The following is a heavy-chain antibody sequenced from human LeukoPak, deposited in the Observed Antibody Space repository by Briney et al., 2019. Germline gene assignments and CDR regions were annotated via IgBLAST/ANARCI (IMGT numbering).Heavy chain of an antibody. CDR2: IYYTGNT. CDR3: ARQTGSGLFILP. D-gene: IGHD3/OR15-3a*01. CDR1: GVSISGSNSY. V-gene: IGHV4-39*01. Sequence: PSETLSLTCTVSGVSISGSNSYWGWIRQPPGKGLEWIGSIYYTGNTYYNASLKSRVTISIDTSKNQISLRLTSVTATDTAVYYCARQTGSGLFILPGGQGTLVTVSS. J-gene: IGHJ4*02.